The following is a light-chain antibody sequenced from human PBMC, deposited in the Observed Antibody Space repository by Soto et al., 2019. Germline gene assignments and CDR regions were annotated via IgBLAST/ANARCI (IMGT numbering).Light chain of an antibody. CDR1: SSNIGSNF. CDR3: ATWDDSLSGVI. CDR2: TNN. J-gene: IGLJ2*01. V-gene: IGLV1-47*01. Sequence: QSALTQPPSASGTPGQRVTISCSGSSSNIGSNFVHWYQHLPGAAPKLLIYTNNHRPSGVPDRFSGSKSGTSASLAISGLRSEDEADYYCATWDDSLSGVIFGGGTKLTVL.